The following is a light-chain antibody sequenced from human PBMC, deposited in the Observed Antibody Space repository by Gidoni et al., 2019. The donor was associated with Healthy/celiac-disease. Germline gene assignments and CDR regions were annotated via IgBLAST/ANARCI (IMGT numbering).Light chain of an antibody. J-gene: IGLJ3*02. V-gene: IGLV3-21*02. CDR2: DDS. Sequence: SYVLTPPPSVSVAPGQTARITCGGTNIGSKSVHWYQQQPGQAPVLVVYDDSDRPSGIPERFSGSNSGNTATLTISRVEAGDEADYYCQVWDSSSDHPVFGGGTKLTVL. CDR1: NIGSKS. CDR3: QVWDSSSDHPV.